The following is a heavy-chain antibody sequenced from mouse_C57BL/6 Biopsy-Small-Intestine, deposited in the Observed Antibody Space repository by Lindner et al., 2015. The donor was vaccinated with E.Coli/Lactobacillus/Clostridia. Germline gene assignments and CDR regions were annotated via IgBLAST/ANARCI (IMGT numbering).Heavy chain of an antibody. CDR2: INSNGGKT. V-gene: IGHV5-6-2*01. CDR1: GFTFSSYA. D-gene: IGHD1-1*01. J-gene: IGHJ2*01. CDR3: ARHPSYYHDGSYDY. Sequence: VQLQESGGGLVKPGGSLKLSCAASGFTFSSYAMSWVRQTPEKRLEWVAAINSNGGKTYYPDTVKDRFTISRDNAKNTLYLQMSSLRSEDTALYYCARHPSYYHDGSYDYWGQGTTLTVSS.